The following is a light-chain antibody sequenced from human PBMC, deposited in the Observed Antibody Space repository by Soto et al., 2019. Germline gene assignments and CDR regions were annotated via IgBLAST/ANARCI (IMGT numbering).Light chain of an antibody. J-gene: IGKJ4*01. CDR2: GAS. CDR3: QEYNNWPALT. CDR1: QSVNSN. Sequence: ETVMTQSPATLSVSPGERATLSCRASQSVNSNLAWYQQKLGQAPRVLIYGASTRATGIPARFSGSGSGTEFTLTISSLQSEDFAVYYCQEYNNWPALTFGGGPKVDIK. V-gene: IGKV3-15*01.